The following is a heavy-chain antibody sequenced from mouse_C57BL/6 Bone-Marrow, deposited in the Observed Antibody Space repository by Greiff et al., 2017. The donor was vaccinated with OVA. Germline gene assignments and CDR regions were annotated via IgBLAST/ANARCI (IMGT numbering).Heavy chain of an antibody. V-gene: IGHV1-81*01. D-gene: IGHD2-1*01. CDR1: GYTFTSYG. CDR3: ARRVYYGNYYAMDN. J-gene: IGHJ4*01. CDR2: IYPRSGNT. Sequence: VQLQQSGAELARPGASVKLSCKASGYTFTSYGISWVKQRTGQGLEWIGEIYPRSGNTYYNEQFKGQATLTAHKSSSTAYMELLSLTFEDSAFYFCARRVYYGNYYAMDNWGQGTSVTVSS.